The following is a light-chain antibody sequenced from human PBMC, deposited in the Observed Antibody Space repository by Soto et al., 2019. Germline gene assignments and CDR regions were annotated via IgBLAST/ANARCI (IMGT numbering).Light chain of an antibody. CDR1: QSVSKY. CDR3: QQTYTTPGT. CDR2: AAI. J-gene: IGKJ1*01. V-gene: IGKV1-39*01. Sequence: DLQMTQSPSSLSASVGDRITITCRASQSVSKYLNWYQQKPGEAPKLLIFAAISLHSGVPSRFSGSGPGTYFSLTISDLQPEDFASYYCQQTYTTPGTFGRGTRVEIK.